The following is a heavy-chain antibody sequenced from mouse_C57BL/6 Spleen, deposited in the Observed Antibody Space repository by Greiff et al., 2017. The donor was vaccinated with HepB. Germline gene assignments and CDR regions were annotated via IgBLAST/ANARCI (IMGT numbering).Heavy chain of an antibody. CDR3: ANSPYDGYYWYFDV. Sequence: QVQLQQPGAELVKPGASVKMSCKASGYTFTSYWITWVKQRPGQGLEWIGDIYPGSGSTNYNEKFKSKSTLTVDTSSSTAYMQLSSLRSEDSAAYSCANSPYDGYYWYFDVWGTGTTVTVSS. D-gene: IGHD2-3*01. CDR1: GYTFTSYW. J-gene: IGHJ1*03. V-gene: IGHV1-55*01. CDR2: IYPGSGST.